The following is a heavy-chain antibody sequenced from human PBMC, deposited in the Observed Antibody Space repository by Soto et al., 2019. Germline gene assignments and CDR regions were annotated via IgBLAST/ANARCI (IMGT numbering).Heavy chain of an antibody. J-gene: IGHJ4*02. V-gene: IGHV3-72*01. D-gene: IGHD1-7*01. CDR3: TRSITGTTSSDY. CDR1: GFTFSDYY. Sequence: EVQLVESGGGLVQPGGSLRLSCAGSGFTFSDYYIDWVRQAPGKGLEWVGRSRDKGNSYSTDYAASVKGRFTVSRDASKNSLYLQMNSLKTEDTALYYCTRSITGTTSSDYWGQGTPVTVSS. CDR2: SRDKGNSYST.